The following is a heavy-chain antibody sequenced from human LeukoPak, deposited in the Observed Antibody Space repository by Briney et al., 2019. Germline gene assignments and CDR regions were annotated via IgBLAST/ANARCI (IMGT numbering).Heavy chain of an antibody. D-gene: IGHD5-24*01. CDR2: IYSDGRI. V-gene: IGHV3-66*01. Sequence: GGSLRLSCAASGFTVSRNYMNWVRQAPGKGLEWVSIIYSDGRIYYADSVKGRFTISRDNSKNTVHLQMNSLRADDTAVYYCARAKRLLPNDAFDMWGQGTMVTVSS. CDR3: ARAKRLLPNDAFDM. J-gene: IGHJ3*02. CDR1: GFTVSRNY.